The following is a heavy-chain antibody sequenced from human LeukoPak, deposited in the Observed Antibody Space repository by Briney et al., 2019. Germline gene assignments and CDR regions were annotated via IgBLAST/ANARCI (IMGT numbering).Heavy chain of an antibody. CDR1: GFTFSNYA. CDR2: ISGSGGYT. D-gene: IGHD5-18*01. V-gene: IGHV3-23*01. J-gene: IGHJ4*02. CDR3: AKDFAVNTAIISYFDC. Sequence: GGSLRLSCAASGFTFSNYAMSWVRQAPGKGLEWVSAISGSGGYTYYADSVKGRFTISRDNSKNTLYLQMNSLRAEDTAVYFCAKDFAVNTAIISYFDCWGQGTLVTVSS.